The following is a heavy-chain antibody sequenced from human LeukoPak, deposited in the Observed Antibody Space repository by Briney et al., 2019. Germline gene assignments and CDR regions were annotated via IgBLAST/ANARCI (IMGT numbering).Heavy chain of an antibody. V-gene: IGHV1-2*02. CDR2: IVPNSGGT. D-gene: IGHD3-9*01. CDR1: GYTFSVYY. Sequence: ASVKVSCKASGYTFSVYYIHWMRQAPEQGLEWMGWIVPNSGGTNYAQKFQGRVTMTRDTSTSTAYMELSSLRSDDTAVYFCARGILMTGNYGAFVIWGQGTTVTVSS. J-gene: IGHJ3*02. CDR3: ARGILMTGNYGAFVI.